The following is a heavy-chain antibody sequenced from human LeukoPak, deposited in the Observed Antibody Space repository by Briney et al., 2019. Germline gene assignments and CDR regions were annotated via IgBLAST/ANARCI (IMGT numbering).Heavy chain of an antibody. CDR3: ARAGWIITSGIDY. Sequence: SETLSLTCAVSGYSISRGYYWALIRPPPGKGLEWIGTVYHTGSAYYNPSLDSRVTISVDTSKNEFSLNLKSVTAADTAVYYCARAGWIITSGIDYWGQGALVTVSS. CDR2: VYHTGSA. J-gene: IGHJ4*02. V-gene: IGHV4-38-2*01. D-gene: IGHD3-10*01. CDR1: GYSISRGYY.